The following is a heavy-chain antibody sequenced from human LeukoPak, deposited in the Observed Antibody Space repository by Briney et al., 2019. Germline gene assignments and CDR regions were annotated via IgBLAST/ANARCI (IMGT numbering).Heavy chain of an antibody. V-gene: IGHV4-39*07. Sequence: PSETLSLTCTVSGGSISSSSYYRGWIRQPPGKGLEWIGSIYYSGSTYYNPSLKSRVTISVDTSKNQFSLKLSSVTAADTAVYFSARASVKGDPTVVTPVAFDIRRQATMVTVCS. CDR3: ARASVKGDPTVVTPVAFDI. CDR1: GGSISSSSYY. J-gene: IGHJ3*02. D-gene: IGHD4-23*01. CDR2: IYYSGST.